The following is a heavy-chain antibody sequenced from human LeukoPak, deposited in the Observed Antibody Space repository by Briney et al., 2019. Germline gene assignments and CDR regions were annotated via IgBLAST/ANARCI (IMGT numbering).Heavy chain of an antibody. D-gene: IGHD6-19*01. CDR2: IGSSGTVT. J-gene: IGHJ4*02. CDR1: GFTFSSYA. Sequence: GGSLRLSCAASGFTFSSYAMSWVRQAPGKGLEWISYIGSSGTVTHYADSVKGRFNISRDNANNSVILQMNSLRAEDTAVYYCVKDTGYSSGWYTSWGQGTLVTVSS. CDR3: VKDTGYSSGWYTS. V-gene: IGHV3-48*01.